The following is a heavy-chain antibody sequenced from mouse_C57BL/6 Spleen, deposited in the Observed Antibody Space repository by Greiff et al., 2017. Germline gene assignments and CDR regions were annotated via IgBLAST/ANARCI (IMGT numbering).Heavy chain of an antibody. CDR1: GYSITSGYY. CDR3: ARGGPPVTYYAMDY. CDR2: ISYDGSN. J-gene: IGHJ4*01. D-gene: IGHD2-2*01. V-gene: IGHV3-6*01. Sequence: DVQLQESGPGLVKPSQSLSLTCSVTGYSITSGYYWNWIRQFPGNKLEWMGYISYDGSNNYNPSLKNRISITRDTSKNQFFLKLNSVTTEDTATYYCARGGPPVTYYAMDYWGQGTSVTVSS.